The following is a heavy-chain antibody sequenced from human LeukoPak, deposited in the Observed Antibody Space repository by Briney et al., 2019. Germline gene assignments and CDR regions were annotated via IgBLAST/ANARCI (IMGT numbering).Heavy chain of an antibody. CDR3: ARVIKGITMVRGPFDP. CDR2: INHSGST. V-gene: IGHV4-34*01. Sequence: SETLSLTCAVYGGSFSGYYWSWIRQPPGKGLEWIGEINHSGSTNYNPSLKSRVTISVDTSKNQFSLRPSSVTAADTAVYYCARVIKGITMVRGPFDPWGQGTLVTVSS. D-gene: IGHD3-10*01. J-gene: IGHJ5*02. CDR1: GGSFSGYY.